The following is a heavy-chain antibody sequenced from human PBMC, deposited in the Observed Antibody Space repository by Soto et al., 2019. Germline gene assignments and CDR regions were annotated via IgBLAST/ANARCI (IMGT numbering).Heavy chain of an antibody. CDR1: GFTFDSYA. CDR3: AKDTVGGYSFWSGYYSDGLDV. J-gene: IGHJ3*01. Sequence: EVMLLESGGGLAQPGGSLRLSCVGSGFTFDSYAISWVRQAPGERLQWIAAISGSADGTDYAHSVRGRFTISRDNAKKTVHLQMDSLRVDDTAVYFCAKDTVGGYSFWSGYYSDGLDVWGQGTLVTVS. D-gene: IGHD3-3*01. V-gene: IGHV3-23*01. CDR2: ISGSADGT.